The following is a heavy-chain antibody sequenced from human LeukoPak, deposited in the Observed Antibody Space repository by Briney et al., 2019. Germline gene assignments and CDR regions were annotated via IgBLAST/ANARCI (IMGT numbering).Heavy chain of an antibody. CDR2: INPSGGST. CDR1: GYTFTSYY. Sequence: ASVKVSCKASGYTFTSYYMHWVRQAPGQGLEWMGIINPSGGSTNYAQKFQGRVTMTRDMSTSTVYMELSSLRSEDAAVYYCARAGVLDIVVVPADTPRHYYMDVWGKGTTATVSS. V-gene: IGHV1-46*01. CDR3: ARAGVLDIVVVPADTPRHYYMDV. D-gene: IGHD2-2*03. J-gene: IGHJ6*03.